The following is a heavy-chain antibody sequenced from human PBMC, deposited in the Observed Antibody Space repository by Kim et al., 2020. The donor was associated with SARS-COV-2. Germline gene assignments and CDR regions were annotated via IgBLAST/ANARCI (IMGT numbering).Heavy chain of an antibody. Sequence: GGSLRLSCAASGFTFSSYAMHWVRQAPGKGLEWVAVISYDETNKYYADSVKGRFTISRDSSKNTVYLQMNSLRAEDTAVYYCARVRFSSGWYSSSGYFQHWGQGTLVTVSS. CDR3: ARVRFSSGWYSSSGYFQH. D-gene: IGHD6-19*01. V-gene: IGHV3-30*04. CDR2: ISYDETNK. J-gene: IGHJ1*01. CDR1: GFTFSSYA.